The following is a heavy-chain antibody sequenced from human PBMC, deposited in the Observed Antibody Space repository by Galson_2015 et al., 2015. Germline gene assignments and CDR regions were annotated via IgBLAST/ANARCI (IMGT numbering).Heavy chain of an antibody. Sequence: SVKVSCKASGGTFSSYTISWVRQAPGQGLEWMGRIIPILGIANYAQKFQGRVTITADKSTSTAYMELSSLRSEDTAVYYCARDEVGFTERHYDILTGYYIGSGDWGQGTLVTVSS. CDR2: IIPILGIA. CDR3: ARDEVGFTERHYDILTGYYIGSGD. V-gene: IGHV1-69*04. D-gene: IGHD3-9*01. J-gene: IGHJ4*02. CDR1: GGTFSSYT.